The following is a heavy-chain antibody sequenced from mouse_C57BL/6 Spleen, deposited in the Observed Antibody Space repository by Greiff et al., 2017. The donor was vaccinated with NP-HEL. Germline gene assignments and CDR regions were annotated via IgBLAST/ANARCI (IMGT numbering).Heavy chain of an antibody. D-gene: IGHD1-1*01. J-gene: IGHJ4*01. CDR3: ARLGDYYGSSYYYYAMDY. CDR1: GYTFTDYY. V-gene: IGHV1-26*01. Sequence: EVQLQQSGPELVKPGASVKISCKASGYTFTDYYMNWVKQSHGKSLEWIGDINPNNGGTSYNQKFKGKATLTVDKSSSTAYMELRSLTSEDSAVYYCARLGDYYGSSYYYYAMDYWGQGTSVTVSS. CDR2: INPNNGGT.